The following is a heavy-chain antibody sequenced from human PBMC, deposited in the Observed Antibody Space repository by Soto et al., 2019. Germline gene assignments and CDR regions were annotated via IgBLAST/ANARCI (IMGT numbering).Heavy chain of an antibody. J-gene: IGHJ5*02. Sequence: QVQLVESGGGVVQPGRSLRLSCAASGFTFSSYGMHWVRQAPGKGLEWVAVIWYDGSNKYYADSVKGRFTISRDNSKNTLYLQMNSLRAEDTAVYYCARDRHDFWSGQRNWFDPWGQGTLVTVSS. V-gene: IGHV3-33*01. CDR3: ARDRHDFWSGQRNWFDP. CDR2: IWYDGSNK. D-gene: IGHD3-3*01. CDR1: GFTFSSYG.